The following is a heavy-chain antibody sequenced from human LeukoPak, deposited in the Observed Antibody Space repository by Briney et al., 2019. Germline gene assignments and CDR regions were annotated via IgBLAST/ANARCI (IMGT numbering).Heavy chain of an antibody. J-gene: IGHJ3*02. D-gene: IGHD3-16*02. CDR2: IYYSGST. Sequence: SETLSLTCAVYGGSFSGYYWSWIRQPPGKGLEWIGSIYYSGSTYYNPSLKSRVTISVDTSKNQFSLKLSSVTAADTAVYYCARDLGRGTFGGVIVANDAFDIWGQGTMVTVSS. CDR1: GGSFSGYY. V-gene: IGHV4-34*01. CDR3: ARDLGRGTFGGVIVANDAFDI.